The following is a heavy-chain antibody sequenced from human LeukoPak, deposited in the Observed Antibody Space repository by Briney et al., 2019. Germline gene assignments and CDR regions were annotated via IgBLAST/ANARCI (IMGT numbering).Heavy chain of an antibody. CDR3: AKDGNYDSTGYYYGYYFDN. D-gene: IGHD3-22*01. CDR2: ISGSGGTS. J-gene: IGHJ4*02. Sequence: GGSLRLSCAASGFTFSSYSMNWVRQAPGKGLEWVSGISGSGGTSYYADSVKGRFTISREETKNTLYLQMNSLRAEDTAIYYCAKDGNYDSTGYYYGYYFDNWGQGTLVTVSS. CDR1: GFTFSSYS. V-gene: IGHV3-23*01.